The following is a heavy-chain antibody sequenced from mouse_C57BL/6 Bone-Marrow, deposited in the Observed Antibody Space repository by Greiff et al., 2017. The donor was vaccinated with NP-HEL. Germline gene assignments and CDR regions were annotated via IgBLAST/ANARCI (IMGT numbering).Heavy chain of an antibody. CDR2: IDPENGDT. D-gene: IGHD2-3*01. CDR1: GFNIKDDY. CDR3: TTGGWLLLGWFAY. V-gene: IGHV14-4*01. Sequence: VQLQQSGAELVRPGASVKLSCTASGFNIKDDYMHWVKQRPEQGLEWIGWIDPENGDTEYASKFQGKATITADTSSNTAYLQLSSLTSEDTAVYYCTTGGWLLLGWFAYWGQGTLVTVSA. J-gene: IGHJ3*01.